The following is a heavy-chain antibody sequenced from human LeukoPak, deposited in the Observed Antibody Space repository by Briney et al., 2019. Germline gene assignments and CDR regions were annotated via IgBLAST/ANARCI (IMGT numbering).Heavy chain of an antibody. CDR3: AKGGNCYGSGDDAFDI. CDR2: ISWNSGSI. V-gene: IGHV3-9*03. J-gene: IGHJ3*02. D-gene: IGHD3-10*01. CDR1: GFTFDDYA. Sequence: GGSLRLACAASGFTFDDYAMHWVRQAAGKGLEWVSGISWNSGSIGYADSVKGRFTISRDNAKNSLYLQMNSLRAEDMALYYCAKGGNCYGSGDDAFDIWGQGTMVTVSS.